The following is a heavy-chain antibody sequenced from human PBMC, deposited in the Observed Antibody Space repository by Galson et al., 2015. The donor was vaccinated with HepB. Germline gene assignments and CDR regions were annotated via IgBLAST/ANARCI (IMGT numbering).Heavy chain of an antibody. V-gene: IGHV3-48*04. CDR3: ARAGFDPRGYSSYWYFDF. CDR1: GFTFSTST. D-gene: IGHD3-22*01. CDR2: ISSDGRTI. J-gene: IGHJ2*01. Sequence: SLRLSCAASGFTFSTSTMNWLRQAPGKGLEWVSYISSDGRTIYYADSVKGRFTISRDNAKNSLYLQMSSLRTEDTARYYCARAGFDPRGYSSYWYFDFWGRGTLVAVSS.